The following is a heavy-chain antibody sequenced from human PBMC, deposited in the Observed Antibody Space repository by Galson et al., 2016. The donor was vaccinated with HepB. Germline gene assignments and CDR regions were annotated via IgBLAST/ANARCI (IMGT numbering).Heavy chain of an antibody. J-gene: IGHJ3*02. CDR2: ITSDSTNI. V-gene: IGHV3-48*01. CDR1: GLNFGIDS. Sequence: ASGLNFGIDSFNWVRQAPGKGLEWIAYITSDSTNIQYADSVKGRFTISRDNAARSIYLQMSGLRVEDTATYFCARDRDYAFDIWGQGTILTVSP. CDR3: ARDRDYAFDI. D-gene: IGHD5-24*01.